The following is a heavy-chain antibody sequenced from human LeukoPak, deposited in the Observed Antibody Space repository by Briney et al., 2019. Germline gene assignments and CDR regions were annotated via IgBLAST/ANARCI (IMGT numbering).Heavy chain of an antibody. CDR1: GFTFGTFA. CDR2: VSDSGDVT. CDR3: ARYPSYSYSLDY. J-gene: IGHJ4*02. Sequence: GGSLRLSCAASGFTFGTFAMTWVRQAPGKGLEWVSTVSDSGDVTYSADSVKGRFTISRDNSGNTLYLRMVSLRAEDTAVYYCARYPSYSYSLDYWGPGTLVTVSS. D-gene: IGHD5-18*01. V-gene: IGHV3-23*01.